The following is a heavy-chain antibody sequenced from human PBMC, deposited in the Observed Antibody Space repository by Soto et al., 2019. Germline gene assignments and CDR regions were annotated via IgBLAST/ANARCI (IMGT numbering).Heavy chain of an antibody. Sequence: GGSLRLSCAASGFTFSTYVMSWVRQAPGEGLEWVSAIRSSGDYTYYVDSVKGRFSISRDNSKNTLFLQMSSLRAEDTALYYCAKARGRSSSMRYGLDVWGQGSMVTVSS. V-gene: IGHV3-23*01. CDR1: GFTFSTYV. CDR2: IRSSGDYT. J-gene: IGHJ6*02. D-gene: IGHD6-6*01. CDR3: AKARGRSSSMRYGLDV.